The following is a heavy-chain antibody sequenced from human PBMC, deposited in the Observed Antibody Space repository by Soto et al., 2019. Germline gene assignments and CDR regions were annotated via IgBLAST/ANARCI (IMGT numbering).Heavy chain of an antibody. J-gene: IGHJ4*02. CDR2: ISYDGSNK. V-gene: IGHV3-30*03. D-gene: IGHD5-12*01. Sequence: QVQLVESGGGVVQPGRSLRLSCAASGFTFSSYGMHWVRQAPGKGLEWVAVISYDGSNKYYADSVKGRFTISRDNSKNTLYLQMNSLRAEDTAVYYCAPGGFRLRWDIVATSGRGYYFDYWGQGTLVTVSS. CDR3: APGGFRLRWDIVATSGRGYYFDY. CDR1: GFTFSSYG.